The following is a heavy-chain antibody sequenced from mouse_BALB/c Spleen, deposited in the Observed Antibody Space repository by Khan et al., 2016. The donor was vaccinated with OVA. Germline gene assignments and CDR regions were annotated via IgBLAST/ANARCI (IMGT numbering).Heavy chain of an antibody. CDR3: ARTGYYYFDY. Sequence: EVELVESGGGLVQPGGSRKLSCAAAGFTFSGFGMHWVRQAPEKGLEWVAYISSGSSTIYYADTVKGRFTISRDNPKNTLFLQMASLRSEDTAMXYGARTGYYYFDYWGQGTTLTVSS. D-gene: IGHD2-3*01. CDR2: ISSGSSTI. CDR1: GFTFSGFG. V-gene: IGHV5-17*02. J-gene: IGHJ2*01.